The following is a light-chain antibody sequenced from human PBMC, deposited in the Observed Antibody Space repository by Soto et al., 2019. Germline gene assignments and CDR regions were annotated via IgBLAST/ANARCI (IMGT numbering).Light chain of an antibody. J-gene: IGKJ1*01. CDR3: QHYNSYSEA. CDR1: QTISSW. Sequence: LPMTPSPSTLSGTVGDRVTITFRASQTISSWLAWYQQKPGKAPKLLIYRASTLKSGVPSRFSGSGSGTEFTLTISSLQPDDFATYYCQHYNSYSEAFGQGTKVDIK. CDR2: RAS. V-gene: IGKV1-5*03.